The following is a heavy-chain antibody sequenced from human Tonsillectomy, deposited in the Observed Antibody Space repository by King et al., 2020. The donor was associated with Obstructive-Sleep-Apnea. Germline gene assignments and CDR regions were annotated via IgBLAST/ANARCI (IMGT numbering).Heavy chain of an antibody. D-gene: IGHD3-22*01. Sequence: VQLVESGGGLVQPGGSLRLSCAASGFTFSSYAMSWVRQAPGKGREWGSGSSGSGGSTYYADSVKGLFTISRDNSKNTLYLQKNSQRADDTAVYYCASFAQWLSAQVDYWGQGTLVTVSS. J-gene: IGHJ4*02. CDR3: ASFAQWLSAQVDY. CDR2: SSGSGGST. CDR1: GFTFSSYA. V-gene: IGHV3-23*04.